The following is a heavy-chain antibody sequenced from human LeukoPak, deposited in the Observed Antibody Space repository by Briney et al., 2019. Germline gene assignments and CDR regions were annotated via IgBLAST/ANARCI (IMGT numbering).Heavy chain of an antibody. CDR2: ISSSGSTI. CDR3: ARDSGGRSFDY. Sequence: RGSLRLSCAASGFTFSSYEMNWVRQAPGKGLEWVSYISSSGSTIYYADSVKGRFTISRDNAKNSLYLQMNSLRAEDTAVYYCARDSGGRSFDYWGQGTLVTVSS. J-gene: IGHJ4*02. CDR1: GFTFSSYE. V-gene: IGHV3-48*03. D-gene: IGHD2-15*01.